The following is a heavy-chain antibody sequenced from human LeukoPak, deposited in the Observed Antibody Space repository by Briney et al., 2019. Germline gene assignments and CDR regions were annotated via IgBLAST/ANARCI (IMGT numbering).Heavy chain of an antibody. CDR3: ATNYYGSGGVFDY. D-gene: IGHD3-10*01. V-gene: IGHV1-69*05. CDR1: GGTFSSYA. CDR2: IIPIFGTA. J-gene: IGHJ4*02. Sequence: SVKVSCKASGGTFSSYAISWVRQAPGQGLEWMGRIIPIFGTANYAQKFQGRVTITTDESTSTAYMELSSLRSVDTAVYYCATNYYGSGGVFDYWGQGTLVTVSS.